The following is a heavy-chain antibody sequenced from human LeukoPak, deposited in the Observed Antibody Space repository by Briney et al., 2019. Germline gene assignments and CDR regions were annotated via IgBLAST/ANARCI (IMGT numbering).Heavy chain of an antibody. J-gene: IGHJ4*02. V-gene: IGHV3-23*01. Sequence: GGSLRLSCEASGFMFVSYAMSWVRQAPGKGLEWVSAISGSGGSTYYADSVKGRFTISRDNSKNTLYLQINSLRAEDTAVYYCAKSGIFGVVTELYFDYWGQGTLVAVSS. CDR3: AKSGIFGVVTELYFDY. CDR1: GFMFVSYA. D-gene: IGHD3-3*01. CDR2: ISGSGGST.